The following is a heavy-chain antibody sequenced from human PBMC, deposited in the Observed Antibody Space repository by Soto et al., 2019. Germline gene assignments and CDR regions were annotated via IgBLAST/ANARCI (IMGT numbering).Heavy chain of an antibody. CDR1: GGSFSGYY. V-gene: IGHV4-34*01. J-gene: IGHJ5*02. CDR3: ARGQYDSSGYYNWFDP. D-gene: IGHD3-22*01. CDR2: INHSGST. Sequence: QVQLQQWGAGLLKPSETLSLTCAVYGGSFSGYYWSWIRQPPGKGLEWIGEINHSGSTNYNPSLKSRVTISVDTSKNPFSLKLSSVPAAETAVYYCARGQYDSSGYYNWFDPWGQGTLVTVSS.